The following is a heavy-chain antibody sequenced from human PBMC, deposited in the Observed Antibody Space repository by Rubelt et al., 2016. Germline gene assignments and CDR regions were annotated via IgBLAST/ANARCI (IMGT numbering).Heavy chain of an antibody. Sequence: QVQLVQSGAEVKEPGASVRVSCKASGYTFTTYGIGWVRQAPGQGLEWMGWISAYNDNTNYAQKFQGRVTMTTDTSTNTVYMERRSLTSDDTAVYYCVRDQVGSTPDYWGQGTLVIVSS. CDR2: ISAYNDNT. CDR3: VRDQVGSTPDY. CDR1: GYTFTTYG. D-gene: IGHD5/OR15-5a*01. V-gene: IGHV1-18*01. J-gene: IGHJ4*02.